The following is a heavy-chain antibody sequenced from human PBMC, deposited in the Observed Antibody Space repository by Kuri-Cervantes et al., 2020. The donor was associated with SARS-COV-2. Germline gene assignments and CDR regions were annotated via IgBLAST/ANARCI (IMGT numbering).Heavy chain of an antibody. D-gene: IGHD1-26*01. CDR1: GFTLSSYG. J-gene: IGHJ5*02. V-gene: IGHV3-30*02. Sequence: GESLKISCAASGFTLSSYGMHWVRQAPGKGLEWVAFIRYDGSNKYYADSVKGRFTISRDNSKNTLYLQMNSLRAEDTAVYYCGREDWFDPWGQGTLVTVSS. CDR2: IRYDGSNK. CDR3: GREDWFDP.